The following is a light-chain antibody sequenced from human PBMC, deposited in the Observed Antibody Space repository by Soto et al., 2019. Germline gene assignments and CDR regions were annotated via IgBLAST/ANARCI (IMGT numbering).Light chain of an antibody. J-gene: IGKJ1*01. CDR2: VAS. CDR3: QQYSIPPRT. Sequence: EIVLTQSPGTLSLSPGERATLSCRASQSVSSSYLAWYQQKPGQAPRLLIYVASSRATGIPDRFSGSGSGTDFTLTISRLEPEDFAVYYCQQYSIPPRTFGQGTKVEIK. CDR1: QSVSSSY. V-gene: IGKV3-20*01.